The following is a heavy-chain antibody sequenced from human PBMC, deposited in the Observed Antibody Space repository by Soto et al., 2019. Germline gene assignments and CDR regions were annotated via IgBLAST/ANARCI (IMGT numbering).Heavy chain of an antibody. Sequence: QVQLQESGPGLVKPSGTLSLTCAVSGVSISSHDWWTWVRQPPGKGLEWIGETHQSGNTNYNSAPXSRVTISVDKSRTQFSPQLTSVTVAGTAVYHCAPGDSSRFYWGQGPVVTVSS. CDR3: APGDSSRFY. CDR2: THQSGNT. V-gene: IGHV4-4*02. J-gene: IGHJ1*01. D-gene: IGHD6-13*01. CDR1: GVSISSHDW.